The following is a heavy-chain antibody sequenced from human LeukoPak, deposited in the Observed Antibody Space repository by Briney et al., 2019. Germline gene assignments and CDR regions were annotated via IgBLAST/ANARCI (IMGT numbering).Heavy chain of an antibody. CDR2: IYYSGST. Sequence: SETLSLTCTVSGGSISSYFWSWIRQPPGKGLEWSGYIYYSGSTNYNPSLKSRVTISVDTSKNQFSLKLSSVTAADTAVYYCASSGQGTDYWGQGTLVTVSS. CDR3: ASSGQGTDY. CDR1: GGSISSYF. V-gene: IGHV4-59*01. J-gene: IGHJ4*02. D-gene: IGHD3-10*01.